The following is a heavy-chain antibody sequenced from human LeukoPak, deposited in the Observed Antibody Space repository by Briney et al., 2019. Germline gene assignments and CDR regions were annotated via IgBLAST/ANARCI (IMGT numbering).Heavy chain of an antibody. V-gene: IGHV1-2*04. CDR2: INPNSGGT. D-gene: IGHD6-6*01. J-gene: IGHJ4*02. Sequence: ASVKVSCKASGYTFTGYYMHWVRQAPGQGLEWMGWINPNSGGTNYAQKFQGWVTMTRDASISTAYMELSRLRSDDTAAYYCARGFGIAAPRYFDYWGQGTLVTVSS. CDR1: GYTFTGYY. CDR3: ARGFGIAAPRYFDY.